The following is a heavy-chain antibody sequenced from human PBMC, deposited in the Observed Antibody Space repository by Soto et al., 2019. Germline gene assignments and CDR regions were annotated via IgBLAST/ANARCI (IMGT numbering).Heavy chain of an antibody. CDR1: GGSISGIIYY. CDR2: IYYSGST. Sequence: NPSETLSLTCTVSGGSISGIIYYWGWIRQPPGKGLEWIGNIYYSGSTYYNPSLKSRVTISVDTSKNQFSLKLSSVTAADTAVYYCACDNNGRFNCRYKDYWGQGTLVTVSS. V-gene: IGHV4-39*07. J-gene: IGHJ4*02. CDR3: ACDNNGRFNCRYKDY. D-gene: IGHD2-15*01.